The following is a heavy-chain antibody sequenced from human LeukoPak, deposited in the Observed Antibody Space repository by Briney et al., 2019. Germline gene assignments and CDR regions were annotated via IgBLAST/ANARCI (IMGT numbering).Heavy chain of an antibody. D-gene: IGHD5-12*01. Sequence: ASVKGSCKASGYTFTSYYMHWVRQAPGQGLEWMGIINPSGGSTSYAQKFQGRVTMTRDTSTSTVYMELSSLRSEDTAVYYCARADVDIVATITGRMVYWGQGTLVTVSS. J-gene: IGHJ4*02. CDR1: GYTFTSYY. V-gene: IGHV1-46*01. CDR2: INPSGGST. CDR3: ARADVDIVATITGRMVY.